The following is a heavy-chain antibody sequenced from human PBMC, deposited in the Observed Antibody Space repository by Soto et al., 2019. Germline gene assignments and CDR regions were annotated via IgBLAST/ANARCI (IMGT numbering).Heavy chain of an antibody. D-gene: IGHD6-13*01. Sequence: EVQLVETGGGLIQPGGSLRLSCAASGFTVSSNYMSWVRQAPGKGLEWVSVISGSGGSTYYADSVKGRFTISRDNSKNTLYLQMNSLRAEDTAVYYCAKDRARAAANYYFDYWGQGTLVTVSS. V-gene: IGHV3-53*02. J-gene: IGHJ4*02. CDR3: AKDRARAAANYYFDY. CDR2: ISGSGGST. CDR1: GFTVSSNY.